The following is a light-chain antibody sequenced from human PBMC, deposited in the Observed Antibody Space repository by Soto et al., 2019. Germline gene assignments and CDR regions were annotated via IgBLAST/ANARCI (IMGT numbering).Light chain of an antibody. V-gene: IGLV2-8*01. J-gene: IGLJ2*01. CDR3: SSYGGSNNLV. CDR1: SSDVGGYNY. Sequence: QSALTQPPSASGSPGQSVTISCTGTSSDVGGYNYVSWYQQHPGKVPKLMIYEVNKRPSGVPDRFSGSKSGNTASLTVSGLQAEDEADYYCSSYGGSNNLVFGGGTQLTV. CDR2: EVN.